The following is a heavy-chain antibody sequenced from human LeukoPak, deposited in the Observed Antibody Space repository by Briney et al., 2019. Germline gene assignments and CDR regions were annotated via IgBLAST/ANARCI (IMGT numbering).Heavy chain of an antibody. J-gene: IGHJ4*02. CDR1: GGSISSGDYY. CDR2: IYYSGST. CDR3: ARNGGNYDYFDY. Sequence: SETLSLTCTVSGGSISSGDYYWSWIRQPPGKGLEWIGYIYYSGSTYYNPSLKSRVTISVDTSKNQFSLKLSSVTAADTAVYYCARNGGNYDYFDYWGQGTLVTVSP. D-gene: IGHD4-23*01. V-gene: IGHV4-30-4*08.